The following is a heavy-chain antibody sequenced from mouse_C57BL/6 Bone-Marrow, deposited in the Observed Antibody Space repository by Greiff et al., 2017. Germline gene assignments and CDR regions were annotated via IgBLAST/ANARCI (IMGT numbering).Heavy chain of an antibody. Sequence: VHLVESGPGLVQPSQSLSITCTVSGFSLTSYGVHWVRQSPGKGLEWLGVIWRGGSTDYNAAFMSRLSITKDNSKSQVFFKMNSLQADDTAIYYCAKKNYGSSYDAMDYWGQGTSVTVSS. CDR2: IWRGGST. D-gene: IGHD1-1*01. CDR3: AKKNYGSSYDAMDY. V-gene: IGHV2-5*01. J-gene: IGHJ4*01. CDR1: GFSLTSYG.